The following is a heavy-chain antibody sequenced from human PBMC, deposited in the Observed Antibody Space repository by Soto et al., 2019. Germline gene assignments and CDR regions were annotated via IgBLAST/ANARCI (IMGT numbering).Heavy chain of an antibody. D-gene: IGHD3-16*01. V-gene: IGHV1-18*01. CDR1: GYIFVNYG. J-gene: IGHJ6*02. CDR2: ISPYNGNT. CDR3: AMVDNYVTPTPQDV. Sequence: QVQLVQSGDEVKKPGASVKVSCKASGYIFVNYGIAWVRQAPGQGLEWMGWISPYNGNTHYATKVQGRLTMTTDTSTSTAYMDLRSLTSDDTPVYYCAMVDNYVTPTPQDVWGQGTTVTVSS.